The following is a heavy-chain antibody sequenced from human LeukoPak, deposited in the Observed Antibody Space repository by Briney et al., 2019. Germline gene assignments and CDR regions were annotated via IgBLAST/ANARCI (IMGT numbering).Heavy chain of an antibody. CDR2: ISSGGTI. V-gene: IGHV3-48*03. CDR3: ARVSRVTTNFDY. D-gene: IGHD1-1*01. CDR1: GFAFSSYE. Sequence: PGRSLRLSCEASGFAFSSYEMNWVRQAPGKGLEWISYISSGGTIYYAESVKGRFTISRDNAKNSLYLQMKSLRAEDTAVYYCARVSRVTTNFDYWGQGTLVTVSS. J-gene: IGHJ4*02.